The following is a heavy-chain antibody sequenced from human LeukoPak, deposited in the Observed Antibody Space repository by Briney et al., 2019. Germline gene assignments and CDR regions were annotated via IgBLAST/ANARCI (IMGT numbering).Heavy chain of an antibody. CDR3: ARVAYCGGDCYLVSPFDP. Sequence: MPSETLSLTCTISGGSISSSSYYWGWIRQPPGKGLEWIGSIYYSGSTYYNPSLKSRVTISVDTSKNQFSLKLSSVTAADTAVYYCARVAYCGGDCYLVSPFDPWGQGTLVTVSS. CDR2: IYYSGST. D-gene: IGHD2-21*02. V-gene: IGHV4-39*07. CDR1: GGSISSSSYY. J-gene: IGHJ5*02.